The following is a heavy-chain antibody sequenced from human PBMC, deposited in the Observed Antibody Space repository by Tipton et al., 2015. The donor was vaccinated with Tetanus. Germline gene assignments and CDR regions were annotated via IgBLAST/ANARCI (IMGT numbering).Heavy chain of an antibody. CDR2: ISSSSSYI. V-gene: IGHV3-21*01. CDR3: ASEGDTMVRGPYPYHFGLDV. D-gene: IGHD3-10*01. J-gene: IGHJ6*02. Sequence: SLRLSCAASGFTFSSYSMNWVRQAPGKGLEWVSSISSSSSYIYYADSVKGRFTISRDNAKNSLYLQLNSLRAEGRAVYYCASEGDTMVRGPYPYHFGLDVWGQGTTVTVSS. CDR1: GFTFSSYS.